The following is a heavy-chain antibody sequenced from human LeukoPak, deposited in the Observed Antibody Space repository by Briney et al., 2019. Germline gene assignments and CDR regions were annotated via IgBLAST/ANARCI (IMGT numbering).Heavy chain of an antibody. CDR1: GYTFTSYG. Sequence: ASVKVSCKASGYTFTSYGISWVRQAPGQGLEWMGWISAYNGNTNYAQKLQGRVTMTTDTSTSTAYMELRSLRSDDTAVYYCARDDMRIVVPKTPFDYWGQGTLVTVSS. CDR3: ARDDMRIVVPKTPFDY. J-gene: IGHJ4*02. D-gene: IGHD3-22*01. CDR2: ISAYNGNT. V-gene: IGHV1-18*01.